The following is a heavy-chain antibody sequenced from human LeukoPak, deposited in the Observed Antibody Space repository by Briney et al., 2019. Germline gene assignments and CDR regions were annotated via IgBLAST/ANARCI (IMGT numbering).Heavy chain of an antibody. CDR2: ISGSGGST. V-gene: IGHV3-23*01. Sequence: PGGSLRLSCAASGFTFSSYAMSWVRQAPGKGLEWVSAISGSGGSTYYADSVKGRFTISRDNSKNTLYLQMNSLRAEDTAVYYCARDSGEEQWLFDYWGQGTLVTVSS. CDR1: GFTFSSYA. J-gene: IGHJ4*02. D-gene: IGHD6-19*01. CDR3: ARDSGEEQWLFDY.